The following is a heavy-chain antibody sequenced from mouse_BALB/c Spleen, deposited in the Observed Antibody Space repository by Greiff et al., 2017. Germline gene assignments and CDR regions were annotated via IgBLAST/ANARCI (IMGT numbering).Heavy chain of an antibody. CDR3: ARHGGYPYYYAMDY. CDR2: ISNGGGST. CDR1: GFTFSSYT. Sequence: SGGGLVQPGGSLKLSCAASGFTFSSYTMSWVRQTPEKRLEWVAYISNGGGSTYYPDTVKGRFTISRDNAKNTLYLQMSSLKSEDTAMYYCARHGGYPYYYAMDYWGQGTSVTVSS. V-gene: IGHV5-12-2*01. J-gene: IGHJ4*01. D-gene: IGHD2-2*01.